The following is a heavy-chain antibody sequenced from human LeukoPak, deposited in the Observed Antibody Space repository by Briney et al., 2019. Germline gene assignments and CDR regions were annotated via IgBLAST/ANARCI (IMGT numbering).Heavy chain of an antibody. V-gene: IGHV3-23*01. CDR3: AKDRSSGYPEWYFDL. J-gene: IGHJ2*01. CDR1: GFTFSNYA. D-gene: IGHD3-22*01. Sequence: PGGSLRLSCAASGFTFSNYAMNWVRQPPGKGLEWVSAISGSGANTYYADSVMGRFTISRDNSKNTLYLQMNILRAEDSAVFYCAKDRSSGYPEWYFDLWGRGTLVTVSS. CDR2: ISGSGANT.